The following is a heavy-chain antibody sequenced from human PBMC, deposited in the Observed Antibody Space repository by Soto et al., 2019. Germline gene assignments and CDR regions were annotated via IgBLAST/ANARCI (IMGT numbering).Heavy chain of an antibody. CDR1: GGSINSYY. Sequence: SETLSLTCTVSGGSINSYYWSWIRQPPGKGLEWIGYIYYSGSTNYNPSLKSRVTISVDTSKNQFSLKLSSVTAADTAVYYCARARAGQYFDYWGQGTLVTVSS. J-gene: IGHJ4*02. CDR2: IYYSGST. V-gene: IGHV4-59*01. CDR3: ARARAGQYFDY.